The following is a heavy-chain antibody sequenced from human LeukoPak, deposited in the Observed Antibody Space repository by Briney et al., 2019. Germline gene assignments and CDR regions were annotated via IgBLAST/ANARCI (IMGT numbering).Heavy chain of an antibody. J-gene: IGHJ4*02. CDR1: GFSLSTSGVG. CDR2: IYWNDDK. V-gene: IGHV2-5*01. CDR3: AHSNDYVWGSYRYPGYYFDY. D-gene: IGHD3-16*02. Sequence: SGPTLVNPTQTLTLTCTFSGFSLSTSGVGVGWIRQPPGKALEWLALIYWNDDKRYSPSLKSRLTITKDTSKNQVVLTMTNMDPVDTATYYCAHSNDYVWGSYRYPGYYFDYWGQGTLVTVSS.